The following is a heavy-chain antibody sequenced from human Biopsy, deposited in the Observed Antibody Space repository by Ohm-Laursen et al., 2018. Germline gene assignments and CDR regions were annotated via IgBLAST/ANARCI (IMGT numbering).Heavy chain of an antibody. CDR1: GFRFAGYA. CDR2: ISWISRNT. J-gene: IGHJ6*02. V-gene: IGHV3-9*01. CDR3: ARDRGQNFYDSTGYYNGMDG. D-gene: IGHD3-22*01. Sequence: SLRLSCSASGFRFAGYAMHWVRQRPGKGLEWVSGISWISRNTGYADSVKGRFTITRDNAKNSLYLQMNSLRPEDTALYYCARDRGQNFYDSTGYYNGMDGWGQGTTVTVAS.